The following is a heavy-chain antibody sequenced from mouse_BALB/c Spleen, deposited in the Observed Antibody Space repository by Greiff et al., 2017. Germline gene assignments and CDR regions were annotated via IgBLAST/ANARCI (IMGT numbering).Heavy chain of an antibody. Sequence: VQLKESGPGLVKPSQSLSLTCTVTGYSITSDYAWNWIRQFPGNKLEWMGYISYSGSTSYNPSLKSRISITRDTSKNQFFLQLNSVTTEDTATYYCARGGGSSYEDAMDYWGQGTSVTVSS. CDR2: ISYSGST. D-gene: IGHD1-1*01. CDR1: GYSITSDYA. J-gene: IGHJ4*01. CDR3: ARGGGSSYEDAMDY. V-gene: IGHV3-2*02.